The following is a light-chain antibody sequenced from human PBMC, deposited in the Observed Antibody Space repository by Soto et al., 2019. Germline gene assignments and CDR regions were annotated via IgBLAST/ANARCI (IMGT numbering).Light chain of an antibody. CDR3: KQYGSSPGAP. CDR1: QSVSSSY. CDR2: GAS. V-gene: IGKV3-20*01. Sequence: EIVLTQSPGTLSLSPGERAILSCRASQSVSSSYLAWYQQKPGQAPRLLIYGASSRATGIPDRFSGSGSGTDFTLTISRLEPEDFAVYYCKQYGSSPGAPFGQETKVDVK. J-gene: IGKJ1*01.